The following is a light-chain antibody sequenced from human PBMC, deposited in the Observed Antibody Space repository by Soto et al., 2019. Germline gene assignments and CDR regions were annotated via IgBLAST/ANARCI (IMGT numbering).Light chain of an antibody. Sequence: EIVLTQSPATLSLSPGERATLSCRASKSVSSYLAWYQQKPGQAPRLLIYGASTRATGITARFSGSGSGTEFTLTISSLQSEDFAVYYCQQYNNWPQTFGQGTKVDIK. J-gene: IGKJ1*01. CDR1: KSVSSY. CDR3: QQYNNWPQT. CDR2: GAS. V-gene: IGKV3-15*01.